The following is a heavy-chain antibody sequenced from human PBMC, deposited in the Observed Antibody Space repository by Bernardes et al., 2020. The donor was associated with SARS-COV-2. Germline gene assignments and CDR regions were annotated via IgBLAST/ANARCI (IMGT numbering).Heavy chain of an antibody. J-gene: IGHJ4*02. CDR1: GFTFSSYW. Sequence: GGSLRLSCAASGFTFSSYWMSWVRQAPGKGLEWVANIKQDGSEKYYVDSVKGRFTISRDNAKNSLYLQMNSLRAEDTAVYYCARVHIVVVPAAIYFDYWGQGTLVTVSS. V-gene: IGHV3-7*05. CDR3: ARVHIVVVPAAIYFDY. CDR2: IKQDGSEK. D-gene: IGHD2-2*01.